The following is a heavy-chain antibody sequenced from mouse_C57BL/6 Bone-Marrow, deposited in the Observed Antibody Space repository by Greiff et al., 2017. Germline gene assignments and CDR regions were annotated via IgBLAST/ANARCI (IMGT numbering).Heavy chain of an antibody. CDR2: INYDGSST. D-gene: IGHD1-1*01. J-gene: IGHJ1*03. CDR3: ARDAGVYYYGSSYFDV. Sequence: EVKLVESEGGLVQPGSSMKLSCTASGFTFSDYYMAWVRQVPEKGLEWVANINYDGSSTYYLDSLKSRFIISRDNAKNILYLQMSSLKSEDTATYYCARDAGVYYYGSSYFDVGGTGTTVTVSS. CDR1: GFTFSDYY. V-gene: IGHV5-16*01.